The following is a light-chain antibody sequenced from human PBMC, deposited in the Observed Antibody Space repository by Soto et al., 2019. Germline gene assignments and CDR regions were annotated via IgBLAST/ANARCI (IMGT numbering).Light chain of an antibody. J-gene: IGKJ1*01. Sequence: EIVLTQSPVTLSLSPGERATLSCRASQSISGYLAWYQQKPGQAPRLLIYGASRRATGIPARFSGSGSGTEFTLTISSLQSEDFAVYYCQQYNNWPQTFGQGTKVDIK. CDR3: QQYNNWPQT. CDR1: QSISGY. CDR2: GAS. V-gene: IGKV3-15*01.